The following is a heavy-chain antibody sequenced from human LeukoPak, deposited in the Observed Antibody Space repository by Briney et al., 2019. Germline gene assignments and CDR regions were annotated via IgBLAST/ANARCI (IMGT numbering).Heavy chain of an antibody. Sequence: PGGSLRLSCAASGFTFSNAWMSWVRQAPGTGLEWVGRIKSKTDGGTTDYAAPVKGRFTISRDDSKNTLYLQMNSLRAEDTAMYFCVRDVGAVRGEVYFDYWGQGTLVTVSS. CDR1: GFTFSNAW. D-gene: IGHD5-24*01. V-gene: IGHV3-15*01. J-gene: IGHJ4*02. CDR3: VRDVGAVRGEVYFDY. CDR2: IKSKTDGGTT.